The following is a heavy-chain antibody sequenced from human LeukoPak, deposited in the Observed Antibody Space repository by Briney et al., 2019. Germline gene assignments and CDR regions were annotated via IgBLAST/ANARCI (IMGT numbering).Heavy chain of an antibody. V-gene: IGHV3-23*01. CDR3: ARKGIGSSRYQNMDV. CDR2: SIDGGRT. J-gene: IGHJ6*03. Sequence: PGGSLRLSCAASGFTLSSYAMSWVRQAPGKGPEWVSTSIDGGRTYYADSVKGRFTVSRDTSKNTLYLQMNSLRAEDTAVYYCARKGIGSSRYQNMDVWGKGTTVTVSS. CDR1: GFTLSSYA. D-gene: IGHD6-25*01.